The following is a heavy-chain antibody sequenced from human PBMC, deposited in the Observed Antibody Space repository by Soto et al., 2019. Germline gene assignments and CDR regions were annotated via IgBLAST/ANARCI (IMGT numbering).Heavy chain of an antibody. Sequence: GGSLRLSCAASGFTFSSYAMSWVRQAPGKGLEWVSAISGSGGSTYYADSVTGRFTISRDNSKNTLYLQMNSLRAEDTAVYYCARTLGARGWFDPWGQGTLVTVSS. D-gene: IGHD1-26*01. CDR3: ARTLGARGWFDP. CDR2: ISGSGGST. J-gene: IGHJ5*02. V-gene: IGHV3-23*01. CDR1: GFTFSSYA.